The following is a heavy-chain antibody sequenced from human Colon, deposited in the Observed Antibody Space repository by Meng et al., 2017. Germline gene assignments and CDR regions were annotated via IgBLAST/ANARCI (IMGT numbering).Heavy chain of an antibody. V-gene: IGHV3-64*01. CDR3: ARDQGSGCYFDHDAFDI. D-gene: IGHD6-19*01. J-gene: IGHJ3*02. CDR1: GFTFSSYA. CDR2: ISRNGGST. Sequence: GGSLRLSCAASGFTFSSYAMHWVRQAPGKGLEYVSAISRNGGSTYYANSVQGRFTISRDNSKNTLYLQMCSLRAEDMAVYYCARDQGSGCYFDHDAFDIWGQGTMVTVSS.